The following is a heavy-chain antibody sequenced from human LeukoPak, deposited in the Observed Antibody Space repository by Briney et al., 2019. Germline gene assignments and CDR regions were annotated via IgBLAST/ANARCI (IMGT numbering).Heavy chain of an antibody. V-gene: IGHV3-49*04. CDR3: TRLSIFGVVTWYYFDY. CDR2: IRSKAYGGTT. CDR1: GFTFGDYA. J-gene: IGHJ4*02. Sequence: PGGSLRLSCTASGFTFGDYAMSWVRQAPGKGLEWVGFIRSKAYGGTTEYAASVKGRFTISRDDSKSIAYLQMNSLKTEDTAVYYCTRLSIFGVVTWYYFDYWGQGTLVTVSS. D-gene: IGHD3-3*01.